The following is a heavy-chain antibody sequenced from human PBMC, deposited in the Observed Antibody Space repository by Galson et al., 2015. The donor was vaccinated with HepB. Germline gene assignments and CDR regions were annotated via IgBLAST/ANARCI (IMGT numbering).Heavy chain of an antibody. V-gene: IGHV4-61*02. CDR3: ARRLAV. CDR1: GGSISGESYY. J-gene: IGHJ6*04. Sequence: TLSLTCTVSGGSISGESYYWSWIRQPARKGLEWIGRIYASGTTNYNPSLQSRVTMSVDTSKNQFSLNLNSVTAADTAVYYCARRLAVWGRGTTVTVSS. CDR2: IYASGTT.